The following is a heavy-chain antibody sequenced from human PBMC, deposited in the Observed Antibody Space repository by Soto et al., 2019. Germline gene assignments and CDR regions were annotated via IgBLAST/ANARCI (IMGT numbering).Heavy chain of an antibody. CDR1: DLYFRGYY. J-gene: IGHJ6*02. V-gene: IGHV4-34*01. CDR3: ARGGSGRLYYYYGMDV. D-gene: IGHD3-10*01. Sequence: PSDTLSLTWSFYDLYFRGYYGIWIRPPPGKGLEWIGEINHSGSTNYNPSLKSRVTISVDTSKNQFSLKLSSVTAADTAVYYCARGGSGRLYYYYGMDVWGQGTTVNSP. CDR2: INHSGST.